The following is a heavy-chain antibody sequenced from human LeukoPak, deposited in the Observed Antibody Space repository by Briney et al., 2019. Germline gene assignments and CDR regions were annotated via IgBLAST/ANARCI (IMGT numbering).Heavy chain of an antibody. V-gene: IGHV4-34*01. CDR3: ARVSVAAHPHADY. CDR2: INHSGST. CDR1: GGSFSGYY. J-gene: IGHJ4*02. Sequence: SETLSLTCAVYGGSFSGYYWSWIRQPPGKGLEWIGEINHSGSTNYNPSLKSRVTISVDTSKNQFSLKLSSVTAADTAVYYCARVSVAAHPHADYWGQGTLVTVSS. D-gene: IGHD6-6*01.